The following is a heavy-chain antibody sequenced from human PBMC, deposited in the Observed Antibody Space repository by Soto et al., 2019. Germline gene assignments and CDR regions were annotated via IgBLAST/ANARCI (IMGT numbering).Heavy chain of an antibody. J-gene: IGHJ4*02. CDR2: ISYDGSNK. CDR3: AKQLLYSSSWYRYFDY. CDR1: GFTFSSYG. Sequence: GGSLRLSCAASGFTFSSYGMHWVRQAPGKGLEWVAVISYDGSNKYYADSVKGRFTISRDNSKNTLYLQINSLRAEDTAVYYCAKQLLYSSSWYRYFDYWGQGTLVTVSS. V-gene: IGHV3-30*18. D-gene: IGHD6-13*01.